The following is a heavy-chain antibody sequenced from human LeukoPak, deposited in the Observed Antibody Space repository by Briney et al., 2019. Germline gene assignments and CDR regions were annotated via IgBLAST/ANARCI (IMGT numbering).Heavy chain of an antibody. J-gene: IGHJ3*02. D-gene: IGHD5-18*01. CDR1: GFTFSSYW. Sequence: GGSLRLSCAASGFTFSSYWMSWVRQAPGKGLEWVANLKQDGSKKYYVDSVKGRFTSSRDNAKNSLYLQMNSLRAEDTAVYYCARDYEIQLWLRRGAFDIWGQGTMVTVPS. CDR2: LKQDGSKK. CDR3: ARDYEIQLWLRRGAFDI. V-gene: IGHV3-7*04.